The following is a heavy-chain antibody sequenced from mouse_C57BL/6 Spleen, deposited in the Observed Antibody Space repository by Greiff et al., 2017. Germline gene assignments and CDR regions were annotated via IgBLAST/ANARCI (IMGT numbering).Heavy chain of an antibody. D-gene: IGHD2-2*01. CDR2: IRSKSNNYAT. V-gene: IGHV10-1*01. CDR3: VRQERLRRGSYYAMDY. Sequence: EVKLMESGGGLVQPKGSLKLSCAASGFSFNTYAMNWVRQAPGKGLEWVARIRSKSNNYATYYADSVKDRFTISRDDSESMLYLQMNNLKTEDTAMYYGVRQERLRRGSYYAMDYWGQGTSVTVSS. CDR1: GFSFNTYA. J-gene: IGHJ4*01.